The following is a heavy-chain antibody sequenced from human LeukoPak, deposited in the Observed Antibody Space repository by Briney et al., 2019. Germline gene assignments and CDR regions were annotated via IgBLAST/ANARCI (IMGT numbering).Heavy chain of an antibody. Sequence: PGGSLRLSCAASGFTFDDYGMNWVRQAPGKGLEWVSGINGGGTDTYYADSVKGRFTISRDNSKNTLYLQMNSLRAEDTAVYYCAKDLIMVAAGTSDWFDPWGQGTLVTVSS. CDR2: INGGGTDT. J-gene: IGHJ5*02. V-gene: IGHV3-23*01. CDR3: AKDLIMVAAGTSDWFDP. CDR1: GFTFDDYG. D-gene: IGHD6-13*01.